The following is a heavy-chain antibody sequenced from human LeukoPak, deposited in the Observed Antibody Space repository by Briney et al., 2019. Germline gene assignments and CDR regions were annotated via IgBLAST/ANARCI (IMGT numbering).Heavy chain of an antibody. CDR2: IYSGSST. CDR3: ARDRDVGAFDY. CDR1: GFNASRFY. D-gene: IGHD1-26*01. Sequence: GGSLRLSCAASGFNASRFYMTWVRQAPGKGLEWVSVIYSGSSTYYADSVKGRFTISRDNSKNTLFLQMNSLTVEDTAVYYCARDRDVGAFDYWGQGTLVTVSS. J-gene: IGHJ4*02. V-gene: IGHV3-53*01.